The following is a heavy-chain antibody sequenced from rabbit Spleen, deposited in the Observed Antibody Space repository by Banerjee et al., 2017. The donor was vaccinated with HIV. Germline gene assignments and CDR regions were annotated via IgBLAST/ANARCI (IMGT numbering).Heavy chain of an antibody. V-gene: IGHV1S45*01. CDR1: GFSFSARDV. D-gene: IGHD1-1*01. Sequence: QEQLAESGGGLVKPEGSLTLTCTASGFSFSARDVMCWVRQAPGKGLEWISCINTATGKPVNASWAKGRVTISSTSSTTVTLPMTRLTAADRATYFCSREMVGVIGWNFYLWGPGTLVTVS. J-gene: IGHJ4*01. CDR2: INTATGKP. CDR3: SREMVGVIGWNFYL.